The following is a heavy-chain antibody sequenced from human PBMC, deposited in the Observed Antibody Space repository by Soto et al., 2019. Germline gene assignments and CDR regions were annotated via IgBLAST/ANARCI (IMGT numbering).Heavy chain of an antibody. Sequence: ASVKVSCKASGYTFTGYYMHWVRQAPGQGLEWMGWINPNSGGTNYAQKFQGWVTMTRDTSISTAYMELSSLRSEDTAVYYCASAEYSGYDDAFDIWAKGQWSPSPQ. V-gene: IGHV1-2*04. D-gene: IGHD5-12*01. CDR2: INPNSGGT. CDR3: ASAEYSGYDDAFDI. CDR1: GYTFTGYY. J-gene: IGHJ3*02.